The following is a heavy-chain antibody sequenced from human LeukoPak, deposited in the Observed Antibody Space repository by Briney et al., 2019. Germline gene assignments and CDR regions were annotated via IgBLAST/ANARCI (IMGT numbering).Heavy chain of an antibody. J-gene: IGHJ3*02. V-gene: IGHV3-23*01. Sequence: PGGSLRLSCAASGFTFSSYAISWVRQAPGKGLEWVSAISGSGGYTYYADSVKGRFTISRDNSKNTLYLQMNSLRAEDTAVYCCAKNWGATIYYAFDIWGQGTMVTVSS. CDR2: ISGSGGYT. D-gene: IGHD5-12*01. CDR1: GFTFSSYA. CDR3: AKNWGATIYYAFDI.